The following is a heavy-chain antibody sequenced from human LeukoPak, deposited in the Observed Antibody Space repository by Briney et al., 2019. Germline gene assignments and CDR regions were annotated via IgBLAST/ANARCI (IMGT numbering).Heavy chain of an antibody. CDR2: IWYDGSNK. Sequence: GGSLRLSCAASGFTFSSYGMHWVRQAPGKGLEWVAVIWYDGSNKYYADSVKGRFTISRDNSKNTLYLQMNSLRAEDTAVYYWSRDPSIAARDFDYLGPGTLVTVSS. J-gene: IGHJ4*02. V-gene: IGHV3-33*01. D-gene: IGHD6-6*01. CDR3: SRDPSIAARDFDY. CDR1: GFTFSSYG.